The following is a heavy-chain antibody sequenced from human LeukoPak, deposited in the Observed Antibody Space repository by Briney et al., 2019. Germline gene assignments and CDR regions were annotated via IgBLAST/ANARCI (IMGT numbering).Heavy chain of an antibody. V-gene: IGHV4-39*01. Sequence: SETLSLTGSVSGGSITSSRSYWGWIRQPPGKGLEWIGSIYYSGSTYYSPSLKSRVTISVDTSKNQFSLKLSSVTAADTAVYYCARSIATYGPTHNWFGPWGQGILVTVSS. CDR1: GGSITSSRSY. D-gene: IGHD6-6*01. CDR2: IYYSGST. CDR3: ARSIATYGPTHNWFGP. J-gene: IGHJ5*02.